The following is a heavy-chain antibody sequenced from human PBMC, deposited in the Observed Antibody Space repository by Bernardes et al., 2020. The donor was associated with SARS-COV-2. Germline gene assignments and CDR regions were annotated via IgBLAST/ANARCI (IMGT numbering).Heavy chain of an antibody. CDR3: ARRTYDSGKYVFDI. D-gene: IGHD3-10*01. CDR1: GYSFTKHS. Sequence: GESLKISCKGSGYSFTKHSIAWVRQMPGKGLEWMGMIYPGDSDATNSPSFKGQVSVSADKSISTAYLQWSSLKASDTATYYCARRTYDSGKYVFDIWGQGTLVTVSS. V-gene: IGHV5-51*01. J-gene: IGHJ3*02. CDR2: IYPGDSDA.